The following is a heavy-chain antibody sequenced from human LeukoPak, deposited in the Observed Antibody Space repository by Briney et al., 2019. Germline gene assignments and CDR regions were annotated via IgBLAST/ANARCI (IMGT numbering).Heavy chain of an antibody. CDR2: LYSRGIT. CDR1: VESFRGYY. CDR3: AREPLRDYDSSWYVDY. J-gene: IGHJ4*02. Sequence: SETLSLTCAVCVESFRGYYGSWIRQPAWKGVEWIGRLYSRGITKYNPSLKSRATISVDTSKDQFSLKLSSLTAANTAVYFCAREPLRDYDSSWYVDYWGQGTLVTVTS. V-gene: IGHV4-4*07. D-gene: IGHD6-13*01.